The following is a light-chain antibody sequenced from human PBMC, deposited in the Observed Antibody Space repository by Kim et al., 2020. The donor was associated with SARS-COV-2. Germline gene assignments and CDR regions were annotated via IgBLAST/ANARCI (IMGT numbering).Light chain of an antibody. Sequence: LCASVGDRVTITSRASQSIRRWLVWYPQKPGKAPKLLIYEASSLESGVPSRFSGSASGTEFTLTISSLQPDDFATYYCKQYNGYHTFGQGTKLEIK. CDR1: QSIRRW. CDR2: EAS. J-gene: IGKJ2*01. CDR3: KQYNGYHT. V-gene: IGKV1-5*03.